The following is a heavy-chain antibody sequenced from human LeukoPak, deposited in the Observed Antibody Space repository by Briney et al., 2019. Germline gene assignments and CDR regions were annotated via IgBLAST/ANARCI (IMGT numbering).Heavy chain of an antibody. CDR1: GFTFSSYG. J-gene: IGHJ4*02. CDR3: AKDQWIQLWLNPDY. Sequence: GGSLRLSCAASGFTFSSYGMHWVRQAPGKGLEWVAVISYDGSNKYYADSVKGRFTISRDTSKNTLYLQMNSLRAEDTAVYYCAKDQWIQLWLNPDYWGQGTLVTVSS. CDR2: ISYDGSNK. D-gene: IGHD5-18*01. V-gene: IGHV3-30*18.